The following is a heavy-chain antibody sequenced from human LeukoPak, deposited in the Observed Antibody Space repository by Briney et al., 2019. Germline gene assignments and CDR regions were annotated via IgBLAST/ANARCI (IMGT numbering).Heavy chain of an antibody. V-gene: IGHV1-3*01. Sequence: ASVKVSSKASGYSFTSYGVHWVRQAPGQRLQWMGWINAGNGNTKYSQKFQGRLTITRDTSASTAYMELSSLRSEDTAIYYCARDGKGVVVVSVPVDAVDVWGKGTTVTVSS. CDR2: INAGNGNT. CDR3: ARDGKGVVVVSVPVDAVDV. J-gene: IGHJ6*04. CDR1: GYSFTSYG. D-gene: IGHD2-2*01.